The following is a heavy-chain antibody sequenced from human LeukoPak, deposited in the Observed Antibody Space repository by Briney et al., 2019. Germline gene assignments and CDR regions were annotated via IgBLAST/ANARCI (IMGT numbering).Heavy chain of an antibody. V-gene: IGHV3-30-3*01. CDR2: ISYDGSNK. D-gene: IGHD4-17*01. CDR1: GFTFRNYV. J-gene: IGHJ4*02. Sequence: GGSLRLSCAASGFTFRNYVIHWVRQAPGKGLEWVAVISYDGSNKYYADSVKGRFTISRDNSKNTLYLQMNSLRAEDTAVYYCARERHDYGDYIDYWGQGTLVTVSS. CDR3: ARERHDYGDYIDY.